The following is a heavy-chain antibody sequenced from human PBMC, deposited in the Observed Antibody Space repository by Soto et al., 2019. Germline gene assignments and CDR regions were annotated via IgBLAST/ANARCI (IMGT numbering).Heavy chain of an antibody. Sequence: PSETLSLTCTVSGGSISSGGYYWSWIRQHPGKGLEWIGYIYYSGSTYYNPSLKSRVTISVDTSKNQFSLRLSSVTAADTAVYYCARSYCSSTSCPKTYNWFDPWGQGTLVTVSS. J-gene: IGHJ5*02. CDR3: ARSYCSSTSCPKTYNWFDP. V-gene: IGHV4-31*03. CDR2: IYYSGST. D-gene: IGHD2-2*01. CDR1: GGSISSGGYY.